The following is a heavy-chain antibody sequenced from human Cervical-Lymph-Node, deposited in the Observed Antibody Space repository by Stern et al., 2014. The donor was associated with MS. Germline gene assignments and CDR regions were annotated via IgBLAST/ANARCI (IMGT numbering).Heavy chain of an antibody. Sequence: QVQLVESGGEVKKPGASVTVSCKTSGYTFTAYGVSWVRQTPGQRLEWLGWISPYTYNTYYTQNFQGRVTMTTDASTSTAYMELRSLTSGDTAIYYCARDSPNYYDGGTFKDYYYGMDVWGQGTTVTVSS. CDR3: ARDSPNYYDGGTFKDYYYGMDV. J-gene: IGHJ6*02. CDR1: GYTFTAYG. CDR2: ISPYTYNT. D-gene: IGHD3-22*01. V-gene: IGHV1-18*01.